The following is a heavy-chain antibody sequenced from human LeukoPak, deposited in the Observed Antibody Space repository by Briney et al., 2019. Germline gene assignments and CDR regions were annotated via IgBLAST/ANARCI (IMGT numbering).Heavy chain of an antibody. CDR1: GGSVSSDY. CDR3: ARRSTYGFFDY. CDR2: IHYTGKT. D-gene: IGHD4-17*01. J-gene: IGHJ4*02. Sequence: SETLSLTCTVSGGSVSSDYWNWIRQPPGKGLEWIGYIHYTGKTNDNPSLKSRVTISMDASKNQFSLKLSSVTAADTALYYCARRSTYGFFDYWGQGTLVT. V-gene: IGHV4-59*08.